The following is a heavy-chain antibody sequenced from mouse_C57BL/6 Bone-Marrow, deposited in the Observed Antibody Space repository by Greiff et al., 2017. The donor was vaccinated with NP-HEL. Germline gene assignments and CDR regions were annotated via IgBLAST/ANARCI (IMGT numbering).Heavy chain of an antibody. CDR2: LRLKSDNYAT. CDR3: TGGGSNYFYAMDY. J-gene: IGHJ4*01. D-gene: IGHD2-5*01. Sequence: EVHLVESGGGLVQPGGSMKLSCVASGFTFSNYWMNWVRQSPEKGLEWVAQLRLKSDNYATHYAESVKGRFTISRDDSKSSVYLQMNNLRAEDTGIYYCTGGGSNYFYAMDYWGQGTSVTVSS. CDR1: GFTFSNYW. V-gene: IGHV6-3*01.